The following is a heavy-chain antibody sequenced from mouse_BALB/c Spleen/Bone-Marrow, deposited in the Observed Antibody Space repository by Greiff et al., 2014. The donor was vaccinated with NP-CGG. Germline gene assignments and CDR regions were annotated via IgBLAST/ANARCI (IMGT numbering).Heavy chain of an antibody. CDR1: GHAFSSSW. D-gene: IGHD1-1*01. CDR3: ATTVVAPMDY. Sequence: VQLQQSGPELVKPGASVKFSCKGSGHAFSSSWMNWVKWRPGQGLEWIGRIYPGDGKTNYNGKFKGKATLTAGKSSSTAYMQLSILTSVDSAVYFCATTVVAPMDYWGQGTSVTVSS. J-gene: IGHJ4*01. V-gene: IGHV1-82*01. CDR2: IYPGDGKT.